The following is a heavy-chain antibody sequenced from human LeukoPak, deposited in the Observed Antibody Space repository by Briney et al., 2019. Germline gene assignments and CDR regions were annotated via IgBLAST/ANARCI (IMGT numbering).Heavy chain of an antibody. Sequence: ASVKVSCKVSGYTLTESSMHWVRQAPGKGLEWMGGFDPEDGETIYAQKFQGRVTMTEDTSTDTAYMELSSLRSEDTAVYYCATLDTAMVVDDYWGQGTLVTVSS. CDR3: ATLDTAMVVDDY. V-gene: IGHV1-24*01. CDR2: FDPEDGET. D-gene: IGHD5-18*01. J-gene: IGHJ4*02. CDR1: GYTLTESS.